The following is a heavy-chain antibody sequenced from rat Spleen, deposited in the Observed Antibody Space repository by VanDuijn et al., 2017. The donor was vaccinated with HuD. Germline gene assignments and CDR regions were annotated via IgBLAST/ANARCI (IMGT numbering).Heavy chain of an antibody. V-gene: IGHV5-22*01. CDR1: GFTFSDYY. J-gene: IGHJ2*01. CDR3: ARREDYYDGYYHLFDY. CDR2: ISYESSN. D-gene: IGHD1-12*03. Sequence: EVQLVESGGGLVQPGRSLKVSCAASGFTFSDYYMAWVGQAPKKGLGWVAYISYESSNYYGDSVEGRFTISRDNAKSTLYLQMNSLRSEDTATYYCARREDYYDGYYHLFDYWGQGVMVTVSS.